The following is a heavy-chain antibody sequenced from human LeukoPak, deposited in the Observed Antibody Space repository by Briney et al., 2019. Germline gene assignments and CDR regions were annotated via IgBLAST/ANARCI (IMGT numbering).Heavy chain of an antibody. CDR1: GFTFGDYV. J-gene: IGHJ4*02. CDR3: VRDFYYYDSSGHPGWDY. CDR2: IRSKVYGGTT. D-gene: IGHD3-22*01. Sequence: GGSLRLSCTASGFTFGDYVMSWVRQPPGKGLEWVGSIRSKVYGGTTEYVASVKGRFTISRDNSNSIAYLQMNSLKTEDTAVYYCVRDFYYYDSSGHPGWDYWGQGTLVTVSS. V-gene: IGHV3-49*04.